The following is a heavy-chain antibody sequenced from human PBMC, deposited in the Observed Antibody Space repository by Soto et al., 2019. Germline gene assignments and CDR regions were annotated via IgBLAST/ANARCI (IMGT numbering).Heavy chain of an antibody. CDR3: ARATYEQQRPLELDY. D-gene: IGHD6-13*01. CDR1: GGTFSSYA. Sequence: QVQLVQSGAEVTKPGSSVKVSCKASGGTFSSYAISWVRQAPRQGLEWMGGIIPIFGTANYAQKSQGRVTITADESTSTAYMELSSLRSEDTAVYYCARATYEQQRPLELDYWGQGTLVTVAS. J-gene: IGHJ4*02. CDR2: IIPIFGTA. V-gene: IGHV1-69*01.